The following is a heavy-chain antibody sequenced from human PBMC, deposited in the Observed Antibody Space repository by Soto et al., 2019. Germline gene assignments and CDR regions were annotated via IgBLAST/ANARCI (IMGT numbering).Heavy chain of an antibody. V-gene: IGHV3-33*01. Sequence: QMQLVESGGGVVQPGRSLRLSCAASGFTFRSYGIHWVRQAPGKGLEWVALIWFDGSKKYYVDSVKGRFAVSRDNSKNTVYLQMNSLRVEDTAVYYCARDRLVPCGYGMDVWGQGTTVTVSS. CDR3: ARDRLVPCGYGMDV. CDR2: IWFDGSKK. J-gene: IGHJ6*02. D-gene: IGHD2-2*01. CDR1: GFTFRSYG.